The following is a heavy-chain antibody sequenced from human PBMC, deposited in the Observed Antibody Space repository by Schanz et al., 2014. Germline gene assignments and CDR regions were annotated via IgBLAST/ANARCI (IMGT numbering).Heavy chain of an antibody. CDR3: ARLSVAGRPHVNYWYFDL. CDR2: ISAYNGNT. J-gene: IGHJ2*01. Sequence: QVQLVQSGAEVKKPGASVKVSCKASGYTFTSYGINWVRQAPGQGLEWMGWISAYNGNTNYAQKLQGRVTMTTDTSTSTVYMELRSLRADDTAVYYCARLSVAGRPHVNYWYFDLWGRGTLVTVSS. V-gene: IGHV1-18*01. D-gene: IGHD6-19*01. CDR1: GYTFTSYG.